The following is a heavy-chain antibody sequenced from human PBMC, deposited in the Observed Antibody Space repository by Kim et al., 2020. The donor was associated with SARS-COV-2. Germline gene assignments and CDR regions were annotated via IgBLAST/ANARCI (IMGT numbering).Heavy chain of an antibody. D-gene: IGHD3-10*01. CDR1: GFTFSSYA. CDR3: AREGYASGTMGVFDY. Sequence: GGSLRLSCLASGFTFSSYAMSWIRQAPGKGPEWVAVTSSDGSIIYYADSVKGRFTISRANSRNTLYLDMDSLSAQDTAIYYCAREGYASGTMGVFDYWG. J-gene: IGHJ4*01. V-gene: IGHV3-30*04. CDR2: TSSDGSII.